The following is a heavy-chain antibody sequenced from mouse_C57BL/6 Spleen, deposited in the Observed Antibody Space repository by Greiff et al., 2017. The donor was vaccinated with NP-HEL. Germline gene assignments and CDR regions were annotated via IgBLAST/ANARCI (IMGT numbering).Heavy chain of an antibody. J-gene: IGHJ3*01. CDR2: IHPNSGST. Sequence: QVQLQQPGAELVKPGASVKLSCKASGYTFTSYWMHWVKQRPGQGLEWIGMIHPNSGSTNYNEKFKSKATLTVDKSSSTAYMQLSSLTSEDSSVYYCARTGSSYPFADWGQGTLVTVSA. V-gene: IGHV1-64*01. D-gene: IGHD1-1*01. CDR3: ARTGSSYPFAD. CDR1: GYTFTSYW.